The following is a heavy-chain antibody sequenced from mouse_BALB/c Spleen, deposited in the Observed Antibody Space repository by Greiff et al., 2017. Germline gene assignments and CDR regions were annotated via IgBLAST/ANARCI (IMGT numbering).Heavy chain of an antibody. D-gene: IGHD1-1*01. CDR1: GFNIKDYY. J-gene: IGHJ2*01. V-gene: IGHV14-1*02. CDR3: ASTTVVAEDFDY. Sequence: VQLQQSGAELVRPGALVKLSCKASGFNIKDYYMHWVKQRPEQGLEWIGWIDPENGNTKYDPKFQGKATITADTSSNTAYLQLSSLTSEDTAVYYCASTTVVAEDFDYWGQGTTLTVSS. CDR2: IDPENGNT.